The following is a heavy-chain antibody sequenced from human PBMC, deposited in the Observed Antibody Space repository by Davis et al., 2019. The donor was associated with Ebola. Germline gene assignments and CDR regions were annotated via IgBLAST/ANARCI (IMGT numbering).Heavy chain of an antibody. CDR3: ARSTPGIAVDY. CDR1: GYTFTGHY. V-gene: IGHV1-2*02. J-gene: IGHJ4*02. Sequence: ASVKVSCKASGYTFTGHYMHWVRQAPGQGLEWMGWINPNSGGTNYAQKFQGRVTMTRDTSISTAYMALGRLRSDDTAVYYCARSTPGIAVDYWGQGTLVTVSS. D-gene: IGHD6-13*01. CDR2: INPNSGGT.